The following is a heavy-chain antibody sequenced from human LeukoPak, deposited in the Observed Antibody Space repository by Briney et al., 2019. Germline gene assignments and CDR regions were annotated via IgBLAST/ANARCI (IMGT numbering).Heavy chain of an antibody. CDR1: GYTFTSYD. CDR3: ARVDGDEYNWFDP. V-gene: IGHV1-8*01. Sequence: ASVTVSCKASGYTFTSYDINWVRQATGQGLEWMGWMNPNSGNTGYAQKFQGRVTMTRNTSISTAYMELSSLRSEDTAVYYCARVDGDEYNWFDPWGQGTLVTVSS. CDR2: MNPNSGNT. D-gene: IGHD7-27*01. J-gene: IGHJ5*02.